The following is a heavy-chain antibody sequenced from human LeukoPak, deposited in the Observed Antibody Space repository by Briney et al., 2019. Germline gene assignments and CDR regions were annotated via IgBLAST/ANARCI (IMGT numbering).Heavy chain of an antibody. CDR2: INHSGST. D-gene: IGHD3-22*01. J-gene: IGHJ4*02. V-gene: IGHV4-34*01. CDR1: GGSFSGYY. CDR3: ARAPHFFDTSGSRYYFDY. Sequence: SETLSLTCAAYGGSFSGYYWSWIRQPPGKGLEWIGEINHSGSTNYNPSLKSRVTISVDTSKNQFSLKLSSVTAADTAVYYCARAPHFFDTSGSRYYFDYWGQGALVTVSS.